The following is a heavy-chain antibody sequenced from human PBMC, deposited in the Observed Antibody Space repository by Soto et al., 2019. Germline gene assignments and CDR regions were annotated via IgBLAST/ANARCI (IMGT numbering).Heavy chain of an antibody. V-gene: IGHV3-33*01. CDR2: IWYDGSNK. CDR1: GFTFSSYG. Sequence: QVQLVESGGGVVQPGRSLRLSCAASGFTFSSYGMHWVRQAPGKGLEWVAVIWYDGSNKYYADSVKGRFTISRDNSKNTLYLQMNILRAEDTAVYYCARESRDYYYYGMDVWGKGTTVTVSS. CDR3: ARESRDYYYYGMDV. J-gene: IGHJ6*04.